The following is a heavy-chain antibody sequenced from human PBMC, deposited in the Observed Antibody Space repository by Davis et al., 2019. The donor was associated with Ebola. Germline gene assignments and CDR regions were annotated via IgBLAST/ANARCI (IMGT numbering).Heavy chain of an antibody. V-gene: IGHV3-7*03. CDR1: GFTFSSHW. CDR2: IKQDGSEE. D-gene: IGHD3-9*01. J-gene: IGHJ3*02. CDR3: ARDAYYDVLIADAFDI. Sequence: PGGSLRLSCAASGFTFSSHWMNWVRQAPGKGLEWVANIKQDGSEEYYVDSVKGRFTISRDNAKNSLYLQMNSLRAEDTAVYYCARDAYYDVLIADAFDIWGQGTMVTVSS.